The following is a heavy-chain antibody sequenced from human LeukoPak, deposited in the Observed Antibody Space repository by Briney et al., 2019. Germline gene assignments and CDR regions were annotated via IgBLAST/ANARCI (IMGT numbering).Heavy chain of an antibody. D-gene: IGHD2-15*01. J-gene: IGHJ4*02. CDR2: IHYSGST. CDR3: ARLWSTDCRGGSCPHQPNY. V-gene: IGHV4-34*01. Sequence: SETLSLTCAVYGGSFSGYYWNWIRQPPGKGLEWIGSIHYSGSTYYNPSLKSRVTISVDTSKNQFSLKLSSVTAADTAVYYCARLWSTDCRGGSCPHQPNYWGQGTLVTVSS. CDR1: GGSFSGYY.